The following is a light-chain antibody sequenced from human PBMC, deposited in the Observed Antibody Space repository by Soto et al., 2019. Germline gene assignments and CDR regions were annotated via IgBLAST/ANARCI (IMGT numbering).Light chain of an antibody. CDR3: QSYDSSLRGVV. Sequence: QSVLTQPPSVSGAPGQRVTISCSGSSSNIGATFDVPWYQQLPGTAPKLLIYANNNRPSGVPDRFSGSKSGTSASLAITGLQAEDEADYYCQSYDSSLRGVVFGGGTKVTVL. J-gene: IGLJ2*01. CDR1: SSNIGATFD. CDR2: ANN. V-gene: IGLV1-40*01.